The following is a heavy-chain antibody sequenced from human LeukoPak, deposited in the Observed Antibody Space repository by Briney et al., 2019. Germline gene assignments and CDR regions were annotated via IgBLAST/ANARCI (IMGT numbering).Heavy chain of an antibody. J-gene: IGHJ4*02. CDR3: AKRHDILGGKYYFDY. CDR2: ISGSGEST. Sequence: GGSLRLSCVASGFTFSSYWMTWVRQAPGKGLEWVSAISGSGESTYYADSVEGRFTISRDNSKNTLHLQMNSLRVEDTALYYCAKRHDILGGKYYFDYWGQGALVTVSS. V-gene: IGHV3-23*01. CDR1: GFTFSSYW. D-gene: IGHD3-16*01.